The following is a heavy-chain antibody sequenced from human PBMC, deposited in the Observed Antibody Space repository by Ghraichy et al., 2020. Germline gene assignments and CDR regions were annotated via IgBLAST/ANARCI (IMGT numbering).Heavy chain of an antibody. Sequence: GGSLRLSCAASGITFSAYWMTWVRQAPGKGLEWVGNIKQDGSEKYYVDSVKGRFTISRDSAKKSLYLQMNSLRGEDTAVYYCARAIAATGNDGFDLWGQGTMVTVSS. J-gene: IGHJ3*01. CDR2: IKQDGSEK. CDR3: ARAIAATGNDGFDL. CDR1: GITFSAYW. D-gene: IGHD6-13*01. V-gene: IGHV3-7*04.